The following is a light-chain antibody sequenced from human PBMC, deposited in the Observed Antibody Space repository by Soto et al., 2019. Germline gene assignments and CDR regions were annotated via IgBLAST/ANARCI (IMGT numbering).Light chain of an antibody. J-gene: IGLJ2*01. CDR3: CSYAGSNTI. CDR1: RRDVGGYKY. V-gene: IGLV2-11*02. CDR2: DVT. Sequence: QSVLTQPRSVSGSPGQSVTISCTGTRRDVGGYKYLSWYPQHPGKAPTLIIHDVTRRPSGVPDRFSGYKSGNPASLTISGLQDEDEADYCSCSYAGSNTIFGGGTKLTVL.